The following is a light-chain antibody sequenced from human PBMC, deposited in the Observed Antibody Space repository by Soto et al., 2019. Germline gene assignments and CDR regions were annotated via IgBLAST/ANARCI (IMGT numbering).Light chain of an antibody. CDR3: QQYNSYSPLT. CDR2: DAF. Sequence: DIQMTQSPSSLSASVGDRVTITCRASQSISSWLAWYQQKPGKAPKLLIFDAFSLESGVPSRFSGSRSGTEFTPTISSLQPDDYATYYCQQYNSYSPLTFGGGTKVEIK. V-gene: IGKV1-5*01. J-gene: IGKJ4*01. CDR1: QSISSW.